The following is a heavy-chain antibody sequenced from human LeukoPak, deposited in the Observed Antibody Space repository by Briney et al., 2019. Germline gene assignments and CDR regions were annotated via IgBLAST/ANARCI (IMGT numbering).Heavy chain of an antibody. CDR1: GFTFRNYW. D-gene: IGHD1-26*01. J-gene: IGHJ4*02. Sequence: GGPLRLSCAVSGFTFRNYWMHWVRPAPGKGLVWVSRTSSDGSSTNYADSVKGRFTISRDNAKNTLELQMNSLRAEDTAVYYCAKAVGATQRVYFDYWGQGTLVTVSS. CDR2: TSSDGSST. CDR3: AKAVGATQRVYFDY. V-gene: IGHV3-74*01.